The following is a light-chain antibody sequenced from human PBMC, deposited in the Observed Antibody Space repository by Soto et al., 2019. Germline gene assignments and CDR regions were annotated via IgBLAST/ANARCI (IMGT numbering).Light chain of an antibody. CDR1: QDISNY. CDR3: QQYYNLPIT. V-gene: IGKV1-33*01. Sequence: DIQMTQSPSSLSASVGDRVTITCQASQDISNYLNWYQQKPGKAPKLLIYDASNLETGVPSRFSGSGSGTDFTFTISSLQAEDIATYYCQQYYNLPITFGPGTKVDIK. CDR2: DAS. J-gene: IGKJ3*01.